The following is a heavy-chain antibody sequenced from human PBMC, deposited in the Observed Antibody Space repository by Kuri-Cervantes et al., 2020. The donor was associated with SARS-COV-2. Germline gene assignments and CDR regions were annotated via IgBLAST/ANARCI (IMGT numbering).Heavy chain of an antibody. Sequence: ASVKVSCKASGYTFTSYYMHWVRQAPGQGLEWMGIINPSGGSTSYAQKFQGRVTMTRDTSTSTVYMELSSLRSEDTAVYYCAREGRNIDYYYGMDVWGQGTTVTFSS. CDR3: AREGRNIDYYYGMDV. J-gene: IGHJ6*02. CDR1: GYTFTSYY. D-gene: IGHD1-14*01. CDR2: INPSGGST. V-gene: IGHV1-46*01.